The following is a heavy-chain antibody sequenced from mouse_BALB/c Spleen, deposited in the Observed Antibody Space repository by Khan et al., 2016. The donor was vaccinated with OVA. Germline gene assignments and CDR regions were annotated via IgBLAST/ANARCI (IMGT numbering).Heavy chain of an antibody. CDR2: ISTGGHYT. J-gene: IGHJ3*01. Sequence: EVKLVESGGDLVEPGGSLKLSCAASGFTFSTYGMSWVRQTPDKRLEWVATISTGGHYTYYPDSVRGRFTISRDNAKNTLYLQMTSLKSEDTAMFYCERLAYYYDSEGFAYWGQGTLVTVSA. CDR1: GFTFSTYG. CDR3: ERLAYYYDSEGFAY. V-gene: IGHV5-6*01. D-gene: IGHD1-1*01.